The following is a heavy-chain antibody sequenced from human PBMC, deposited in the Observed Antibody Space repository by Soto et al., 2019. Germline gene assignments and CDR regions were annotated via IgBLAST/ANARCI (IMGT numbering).Heavy chain of an antibody. D-gene: IGHD6-13*01. CDR3: ARSSSWYVFEY. CDR2: LNAGNGKT. V-gene: IGHV1-3*01. Sequence: QVQLVQSGAEVTTPGASMKVSCKASGYTFTSYAMHWGRQAPGQRHEWIGWLNAGNGKTKYSQKLQGRVTITRDTAASTAYMKLSSMRSEDTAGYYCARSSSWYVFEYWGQGTLGHVSS. CDR1: GYTFTSYA. J-gene: IGHJ4*02.